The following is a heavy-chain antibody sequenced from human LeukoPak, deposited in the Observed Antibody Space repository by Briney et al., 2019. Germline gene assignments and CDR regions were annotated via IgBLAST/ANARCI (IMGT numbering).Heavy chain of an antibody. Sequence: GASVKVSCKASGYTLTGYYMHWVRQAPGQGLEWMGRINPNSGGTNYAQKFQGRVTMTRDTSISTAYMEPSRLRSDDTAVYYCARRGIAAAGTPPAGIDYWGQGTLVTVSS. V-gene: IGHV1-2*06. CDR1: GYTLTGYY. J-gene: IGHJ4*02. CDR2: INPNSGGT. D-gene: IGHD6-13*01. CDR3: ARRGIAAAGTPPAGIDY.